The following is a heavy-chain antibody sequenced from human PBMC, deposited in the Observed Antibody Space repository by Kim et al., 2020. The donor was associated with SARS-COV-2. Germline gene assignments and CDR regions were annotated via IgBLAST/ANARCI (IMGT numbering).Heavy chain of an antibody. V-gene: IGHV1-69*04. CDR3: ARGYCSSTSCYLRWYFDL. Sequence: SVKVSCKASGCTFSSYAISWVRQAPGQGREWMGRIIPILGIANYAQKFQGRVTITADKSTSTAYMELSSLRSEDTAVYYCARGYCSSTSCYLRWYFDLWGRGTLVTVSS. CDR2: IIPILGIA. D-gene: IGHD2-2*01. CDR1: GCTFSSYA. J-gene: IGHJ2*01.